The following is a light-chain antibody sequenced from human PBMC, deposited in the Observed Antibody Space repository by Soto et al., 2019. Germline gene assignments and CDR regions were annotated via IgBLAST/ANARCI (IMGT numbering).Light chain of an antibody. J-gene: IGLJ2*01. Sequence: QPVLTQSPSASASLGASVKLTCTLSSGHSSYAIAWHQQQPEKGPRYLMKLNSDGSHSKGDGIPDRFSGSSSGAERYLTISNLQSEDEADYYCQPWGTGIHVVFGGGTKLTVL. CDR1: SGHSSYA. CDR2: LNSDGSH. CDR3: QPWGTGIHVV. V-gene: IGLV4-69*01.